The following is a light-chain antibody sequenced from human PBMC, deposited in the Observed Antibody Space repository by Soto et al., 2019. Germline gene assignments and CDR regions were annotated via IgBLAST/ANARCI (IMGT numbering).Light chain of an antibody. J-gene: IGKJ1*01. V-gene: IGKV1-5*01. CDR3: QQYNSFSAT. Sequence: DIQMTQSPSTLSASVGDRVTINCGASQSISSWLAWYQQKPGKAPKLLIYDASSLESGVPSRFSGSGSGTEFTLTISSLQPDDFATYYCQQYNSFSATFGQGTKVDIK. CDR2: DAS. CDR1: QSISSW.